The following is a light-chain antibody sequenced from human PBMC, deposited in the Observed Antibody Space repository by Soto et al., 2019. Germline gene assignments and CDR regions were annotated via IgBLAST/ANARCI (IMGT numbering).Light chain of an antibody. V-gene: IGLV1-40*01. Sequence: QSALTQPPSVSGAPGQRVTISCTGSSSNIGTGYDLHWYQQLPGTAPKLLIYGNTNRPSGVPDRFSGSKSGTSASLAITGLQAEDEADYYCQSYDSSLSGWVFGGGTKVTVL. CDR2: GNT. CDR1: SSNIGTGYD. CDR3: QSYDSSLSGWV. J-gene: IGLJ3*02.